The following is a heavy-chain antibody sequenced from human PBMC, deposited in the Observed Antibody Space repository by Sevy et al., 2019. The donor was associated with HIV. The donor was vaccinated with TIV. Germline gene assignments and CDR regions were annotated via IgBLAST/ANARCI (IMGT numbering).Heavy chain of an antibody. CDR2: IIPMFHTE. J-gene: IGHJ3*02. CDR1: GGTFDTYT. Sequence: ASVKVSCKASGGTFDTYTISWLRQAPGQGLEWMGGIIPMFHTENYAQKFQGRVTITADDSTNTAYMDLSSLRSEDSAVYYCARDRDIRFGGRDAFDIWGQGTMVTVS. D-gene: IGHD3-16*01. V-gene: IGHV1-69*13. CDR3: ARDRDIRFGGRDAFDI.